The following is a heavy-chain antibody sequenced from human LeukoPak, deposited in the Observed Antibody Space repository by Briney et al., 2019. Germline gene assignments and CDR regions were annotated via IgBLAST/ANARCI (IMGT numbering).Heavy chain of an antibody. Sequence: PGGSLRLSCAASGFTFSSYAMHWVRQAPGKGLEWVAVISYDGSKKYYADSVKGRFTISRDNSKNTLYLQMNSLRAEDTAVYYCARDYDDILTGGLSYFDYWGQGTLVTVSS. CDR1: GFTFSSYA. J-gene: IGHJ4*02. CDR3: ARDYDDILTGGLSYFDY. CDR2: ISYDGSKK. V-gene: IGHV3-30-3*01. D-gene: IGHD3-9*01.